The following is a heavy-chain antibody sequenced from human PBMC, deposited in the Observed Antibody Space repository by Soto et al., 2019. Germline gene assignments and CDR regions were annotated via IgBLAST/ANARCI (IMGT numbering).Heavy chain of an antibody. CDR2: INHSGST. V-gene: IGHV4-34*01. CDR3: ARGPVVVAAIDY. D-gene: IGHD2-15*01. J-gene: IGHJ4*02. Sequence: QVQLQQWGAGLLKPSETLSLTCAVYGGSFSGYYWSWIRQPPGKGLEWIGEINHSGSTNYNPSLKSRVTTSVDTSKNQFSLKLSSVTAADTAVYYCARGPVVVAAIDYWGQGTLVTVSS. CDR1: GGSFSGYY.